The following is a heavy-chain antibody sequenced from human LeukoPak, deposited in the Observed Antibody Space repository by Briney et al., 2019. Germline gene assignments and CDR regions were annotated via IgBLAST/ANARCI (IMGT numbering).Heavy chain of an antibody. Sequence: GGSLRLSCAASGFTFSSYSTNWVRQAPGKGLEWASSISSSSSSYIYYADSVKGRFTISRDNAKNSLYLQMNSLRAEDTAVYYCARDRDPHVIGATAIDYWGQGTLVTVSS. CDR1: GFTFSSYS. J-gene: IGHJ4*02. CDR2: ISSSSSSYI. V-gene: IGHV3-21*01. CDR3: ARDRDPHVIGATAIDY. D-gene: IGHD3-3*01.